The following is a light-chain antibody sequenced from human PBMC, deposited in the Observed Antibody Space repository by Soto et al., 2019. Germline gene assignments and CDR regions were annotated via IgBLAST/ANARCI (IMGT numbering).Light chain of an antibody. J-gene: IGLJ2*01. V-gene: IGLV2-14*01. CDR1: SSDVGGYNY. CDR2: EVS. Sequence: QSALTQPASVSGSPGQSITISCTGTSSDVGGYNYVSWYQQHPGKAPKLMISEVSNRPSGVSNRFSGSKSGNTASLTISGLQAEDEADYYCSSYTSSSTRVFGGGTKLTV. CDR3: SSYTSSSTRV.